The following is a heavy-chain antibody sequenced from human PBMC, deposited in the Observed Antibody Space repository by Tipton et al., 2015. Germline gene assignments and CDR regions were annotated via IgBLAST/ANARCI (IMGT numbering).Heavy chain of an antibody. D-gene: IGHD3-22*01. J-gene: IGHJ4*02. CDR1: GGSISGGGFY. V-gene: IGHV4-31*03. CDR2: ISYSGST. Sequence: TLSLTCTVSGGSISGGGFYWCWIRQLPGKGLEWIGDISYSGSTDYNPSLQSRLTISLDTSKSQFSLHLSSVTAADTAVYYCARDDSSGYYFDCWGQGILVTVSS. CDR3: ARDDSSGYYFDC.